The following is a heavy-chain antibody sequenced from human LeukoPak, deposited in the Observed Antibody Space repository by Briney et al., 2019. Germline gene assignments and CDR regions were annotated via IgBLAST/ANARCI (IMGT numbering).Heavy chain of an antibody. CDR3: ARDPFYGDADFDY. CDR2: IKSDGSRT. J-gene: IGHJ4*02. CDR1: AFTFSNYW. Sequence: GGSLRLSCAASAFTFSNYWMHWVRHAPGKGLVWVSRIKSDGSRTTYADSVKGRLTLSRDNAKNMVYLQMNSLRAEDTAVYYCARDPFYGDADFDYWGQGTLVTVSS. D-gene: IGHD4-17*01. V-gene: IGHV3-74*01.